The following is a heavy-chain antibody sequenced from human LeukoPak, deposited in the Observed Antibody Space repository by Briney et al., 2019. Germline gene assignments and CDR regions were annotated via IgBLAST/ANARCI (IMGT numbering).Heavy chain of an antibody. J-gene: IGHJ4*02. V-gene: IGHV3-20*04. CDR3: ARGYCSSTSCYFDY. Sequence: GGSLRLSCAASGFTFDDYGMSCVRQAPGKGLEWVSGINWNGGSAGYADSVKGRFTISRDNAKNSLYLQMNSLRAEDTALYYCARGYCSSTSCYFDYWGQGTLVTVSS. D-gene: IGHD2-2*01. CDR2: INWNGGSA. CDR1: GFTFDDYG.